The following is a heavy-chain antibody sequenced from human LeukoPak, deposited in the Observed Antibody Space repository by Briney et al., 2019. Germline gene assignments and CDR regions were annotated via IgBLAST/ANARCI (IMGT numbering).Heavy chain of an antibody. J-gene: IGHJ4*02. CDR2: ISDDGSSK. CDR3: AREWELRLFDY. Sequence: TGGSLRLSCVVSGXTSRSYVMHWVRQAPGKGLEWVAVISDDGSSKDYSDSVRGRVTISRDNSKNTVYLEMNSLRAEDTAVYYCAREWELRLFDYWGQGTLVTVSS. CDR1: GXTSRSYV. V-gene: IGHV3-30-3*01. D-gene: IGHD1-26*01.